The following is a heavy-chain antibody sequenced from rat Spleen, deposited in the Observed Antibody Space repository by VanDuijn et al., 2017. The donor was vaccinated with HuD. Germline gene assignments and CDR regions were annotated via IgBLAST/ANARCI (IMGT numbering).Heavy chain of an antibody. CDR2: ISIIGATT. Sequence: EVQLVESGGGLVQPGRSLKLSCAASGFTFSDYNMAWVRQAPTKGLEWVASISIIGATTYYRDSVKGRFTISRDDAKSTLYLQMDSLRSEDTATYYCTTKADWGQGVMVTVSS. J-gene: IGHJ2*01. CDR3: TTKAD. V-gene: IGHV5-20*01. CDR1: GFTFSDYN.